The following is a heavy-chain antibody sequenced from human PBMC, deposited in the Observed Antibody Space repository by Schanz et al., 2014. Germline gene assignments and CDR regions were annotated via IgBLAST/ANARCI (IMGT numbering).Heavy chain of an antibody. CDR1: GFTFSSYA. J-gene: IGHJ4*02. CDR3: AKDRSWDYNSSGYFDY. D-gene: IGHD3-22*01. Sequence: EVHLLDSGGGLVQPGGSLRLSCAASGFTFSSYAMSWVRQAPGKGLEWVSSISSGGNPYYADSVKGRFAISRDNAKNTMYLQMNNLIAEDAAVYYCAKDRSWDYNSSGYFDYWGQGTLXTVSS. V-gene: IGHV3-23*01. CDR2: ISSGGNP.